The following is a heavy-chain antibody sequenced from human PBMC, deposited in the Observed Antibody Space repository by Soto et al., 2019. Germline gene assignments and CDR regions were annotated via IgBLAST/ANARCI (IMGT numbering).Heavy chain of an antibody. D-gene: IGHD5-12*01. CDR1: GGSISSSSYY. Sequence: QLQLQETGPGLVKPSETLSLTCTVSGGSISSSSYYWGWIRQPPGKGLEWIGSIYYSGSTYYNPSLKSRVTISVDTSKNLFSLKLSSVTASDTAVYYCARCGYDSGIDYWGQGTLVTVSS. CDR3: ARCGYDSGIDY. J-gene: IGHJ4*02. V-gene: IGHV4-39*01. CDR2: IYYSGST.